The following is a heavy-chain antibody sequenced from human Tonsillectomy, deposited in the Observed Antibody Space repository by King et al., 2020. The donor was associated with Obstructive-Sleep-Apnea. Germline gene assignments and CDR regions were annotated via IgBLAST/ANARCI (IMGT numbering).Heavy chain of an antibody. CDR1: ICSISSYY. CDR2: IYYSVGT. Sequence: QMQLQESGPGLVKPSETLSLTCSFSICSISSYYWSWIWHPPGKGLARSWHIYYSVGTTFNPAPKSQLTIPIDKSMNQFSLKVTSVTAADTAVSYCARQQAYYYYGLDVWGQGTTVTVSS. J-gene: IGHJ6*02. CDR3: ARQQAYYYYGLDV. V-gene: IGHV4-59*08.